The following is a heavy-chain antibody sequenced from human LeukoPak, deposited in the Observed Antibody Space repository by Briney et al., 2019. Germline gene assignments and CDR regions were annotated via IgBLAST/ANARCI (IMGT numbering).Heavy chain of an antibody. Sequence: GGSLRLSCAASGFTFSDHAMIWVRQAPGKGLEWVSGISARGDSTYYADSVKGRFTISRDNAKNSLYLQMNSLRAEDTAVYYCARGVRTGIAAAGYWGQGTLVTVSS. CDR2: ISARGDST. CDR3: ARGVRTGIAAAGY. J-gene: IGHJ4*02. D-gene: IGHD6-13*01. V-gene: IGHV3-23*01. CDR1: GFTFSDHA.